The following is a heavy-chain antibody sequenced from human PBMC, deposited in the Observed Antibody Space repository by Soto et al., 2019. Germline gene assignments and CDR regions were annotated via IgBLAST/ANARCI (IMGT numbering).Heavy chain of an antibody. CDR1: GGTINTYF. Sequence: SETLSLTCTVSGGTINTYFWNWIRQHPGKGLEWIGYIYYSGRTNYNPSLKSRVSISVDTSKNQFSLKLSSVTAADTAVYYCASTGHYGSGSPSDYWGQGTLVTVSS. CDR2: IYYSGRT. J-gene: IGHJ4*02. V-gene: IGHV4-59*12. D-gene: IGHD3-10*01. CDR3: ASTGHYGSGSPSDY.